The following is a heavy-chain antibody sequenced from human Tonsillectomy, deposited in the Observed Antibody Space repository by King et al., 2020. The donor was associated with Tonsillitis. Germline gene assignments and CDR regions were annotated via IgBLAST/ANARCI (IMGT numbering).Heavy chain of an antibody. Sequence: VQLVQSGTEVKKPGASVKVSCKASGYTFSSYGISWVRQAPGQGLEWMGWISAYNGKTNYAQKLQGRVTMTTDTSTSTAYMDLRSLRSDDTAVYYCARTYNWNYGWTPNTPYIDYWGQGTLVTVSS. D-gene: IGHD1-7*01. CDR2: ISAYNGKT. CDR3: ARTYNWNYGWTPNTPYIDY. CDR1: GYTFSSYG. J-gene: IGHJ4*02. V-gene: IGHV1-18*01.